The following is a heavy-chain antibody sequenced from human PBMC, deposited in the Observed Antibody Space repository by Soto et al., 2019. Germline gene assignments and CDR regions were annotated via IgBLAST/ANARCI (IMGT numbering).Heavy chain of an antibody. Sequence: PGGSLRLSCAASGFTFSSYWMHWVRQAPGKGLEWVAVISYDGSNKYYADSVKGRFTISRDNSKNTLYLQMNSLRAEDTAVYYGAKAGGYSSSSFDYWGQGTLVTVSS. CDR2: ISYDGSNK. D-gene: IGHD6-13*01. V-gene: IGHV3-30*18. J-gene: IGHJ4*02. CDR3: AKAGGYSSSSFDY. CDR1: GFTFSSYW.